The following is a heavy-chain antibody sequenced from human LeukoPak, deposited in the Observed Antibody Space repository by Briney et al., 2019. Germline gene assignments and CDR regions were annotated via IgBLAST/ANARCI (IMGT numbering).Heavy chain of an antibody. D-gene: IGHD2-15*01. Sequence: GGSLRLSCAASGFTFSDYNMRWIRQAPGRGREWVSSISRIGSTKYYADSRKGGFTISRDNAKNSRFLQMNSLRAEDTAVYYCARVLRYCSGGKCYSGGLGYMDVWGKGTTVTISS. V-gene: IGHV3-11*01. CDR1: GFTFSDYN. CDR3: ARVLRYCSGGKCYSGGLGYMDV. J-gene: IGHJ6*03. CDR2: ISRIGSTK.